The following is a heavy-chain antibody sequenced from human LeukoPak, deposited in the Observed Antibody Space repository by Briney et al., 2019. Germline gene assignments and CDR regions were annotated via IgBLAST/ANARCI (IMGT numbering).Heavy chain of an antibody. Sequence: ASVKVSCKASGYTFTSYGISWVRQSPGQGLEWMGWISAYNGNTNYAQKLQGRVTMTTDTSTSTAYMELRSLISDDTAVYYCARERRTSDAFDIWGQGTMVTVSS. CDR1: GYTFTSYG. J-gene: IGHJ3*02. CDR3: ARERRTSDAFDI. V-gene: IGHV1-18*01. CDR2: ISAYNGNT. D-gene: IGHD3/OR15-3a*01.